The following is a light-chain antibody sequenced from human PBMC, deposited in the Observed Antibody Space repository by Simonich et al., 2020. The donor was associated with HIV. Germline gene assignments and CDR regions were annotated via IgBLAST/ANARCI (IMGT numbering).Light chain of an antibody. CDR1: SSDVGGYNY. V-gene: IGLV2-14*01. CDR2: DVN. Sequence: QSALTQPPSASGSPGQSITISCTGTSSDVGGYNYVSWYHQHPGQAPKLMIYDVNQRPAGVSYRFSGSKSGTTASLTISGLQAEDEADYYGSSYRSSSTWVFGGGTKLTVL. J-gene: IGLJ3*02. CDR3: SSYRSSSTWV.